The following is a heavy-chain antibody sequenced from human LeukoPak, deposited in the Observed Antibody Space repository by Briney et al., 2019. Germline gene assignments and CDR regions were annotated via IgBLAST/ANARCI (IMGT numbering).Heavy chain of an antibody. Sequence: QSGGSLRLSCAASGFTFSSYAMHWVRQAPGKGLEWVTIISYDGANKYYADSVKGRFTISRDNSKNTLYLQMNSLRVEDTAVYYCARSRGVSGYDFAYWGQETLVTVSS. D-gene: IGHD5-12*01. V-gene: IGHV3-30-3*01. J-gene: IGHJ4*02. CDR3: ARSRGVSGYDFAY. CDR2: ISYDGANK. CDR1: GFTFSSYA.